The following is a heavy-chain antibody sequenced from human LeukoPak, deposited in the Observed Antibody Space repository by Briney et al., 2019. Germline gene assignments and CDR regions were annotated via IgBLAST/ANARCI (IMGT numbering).Heavy chain of an antibody. D-gene: IGHD2/OR15-2a*01. J-gene: IGHJ4*02. Sequence: GGSLRLSCAASGFTFSNARMSWVRQAPGKGLEWVGRIKTKVDGGTADYGTVVKGRFNISRDDSQNTLFLQVDSLKTEDTAVYYCATGNMSFWGQGILVIVSS. V-gene: IGHV3-15*01. CDR3: ATGNMSF. CDR1: GFTFSNAR. CDR2: IKTKVDGGTA.